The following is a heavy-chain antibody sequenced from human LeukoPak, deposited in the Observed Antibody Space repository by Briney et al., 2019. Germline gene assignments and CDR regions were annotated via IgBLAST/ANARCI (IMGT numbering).Heavy chain of an antibody. D-gene: IGHD3-3*01. Sequence: SETLSLTCAVYGGSFSGYYWSWIRQPPGKGLEWIGEINHSGSTNYNPSLKSRVAISVDTSKNQFSLKLSSVTAADTAVYYCARAKRITIFGVAPRGNWFDPWGQGTLVTASS. J-gene: IGHJ5*02. CDR1: GGSFSGYY. CDR3: ARAKRITIFGVAPRGNWFDP. V-gene: IGHV4-34*01. CDR2: INHSGST.